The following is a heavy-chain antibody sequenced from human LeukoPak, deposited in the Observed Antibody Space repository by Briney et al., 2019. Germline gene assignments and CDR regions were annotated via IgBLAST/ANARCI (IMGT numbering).Heavy chain of an antibody. CDR1: GGSISSGDYY. CDR2: IYYGGST. J-gene: IGHJ4*02. Sequence: PSETLSLTCTVSGGSISSGDYYWSWIRQPPGKGLEWIGYIYYGGSTYYNPSLKSRVTISVDTSKNQFSLKLSSVTAADTAVYYCARGSTGTAMVTVGVDYWGQGTLVTVSS. D-gene: IGHD5-18*01. V-gene: IGHV4-30-4*01. CDR3: ARGSTGTAMVTVGVDY.